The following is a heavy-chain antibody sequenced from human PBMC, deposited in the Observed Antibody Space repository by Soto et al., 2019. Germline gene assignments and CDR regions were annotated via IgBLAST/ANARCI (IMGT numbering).Heavy chain of an antibody. CDR3: AKAPNFDWLSHFDY. D-gene: IGHD3-9*01. V-gene: IGHV3-30*18. CDR1: GLTFSKYG. J-gene: IGHJ4*02. Sequence: QVQLVESGGGVVQPGRSLRLSCAASGLTFSKYGMHWVRQAPGKGLEWVAVISYDGSNKYYADSVKGRFTISRDNSKNTLYLQMNRLRAEDTAVYYCAKAPNFDWLSHFDYWGQGTLVTVSS. CDR2: ISYDGSNK.